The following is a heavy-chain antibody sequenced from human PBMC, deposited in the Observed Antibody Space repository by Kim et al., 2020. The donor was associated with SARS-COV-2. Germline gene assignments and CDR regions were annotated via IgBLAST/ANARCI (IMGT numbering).Heavy chain of an antibody. CDR3: ARGPNYSPFDY. J-gene: IGHJ4*02. D-gene: IGHD4-4*01. Sequence: TYYADSVRGRFTISRDNDKNSLYLQMNSLRAEDTAVYYCARGPNYSPFDYWGQGTLVTVSS. V-gene: IGHV3-48*03. CDR2: T.